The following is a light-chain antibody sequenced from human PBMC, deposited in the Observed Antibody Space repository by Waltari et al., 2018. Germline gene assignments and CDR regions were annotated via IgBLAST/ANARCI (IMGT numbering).Light chain of an antibody. Sequence: QSALTQPPSVSGSPGQSVTISCTGTSSDVGSYNRVSWYQPPPGTAPKLIIYDVSSRPSGVPDRFSASKSGNTASLTISGLQAEDEADYYCSSYTSSSTVVFGGGTKLTVL. CDR1: SSDVGSYNR. CDR2: DVS. V-gene: IGLV2-18*02. J-gene: IGLJ2*01. CDR3: SSYTSSSTVV.